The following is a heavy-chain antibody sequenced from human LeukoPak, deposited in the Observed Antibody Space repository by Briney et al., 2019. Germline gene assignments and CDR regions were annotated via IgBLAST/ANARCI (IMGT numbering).Heavy chain of an antibody. J-gene: IGHJ5*02. Sequence: QPGGSLRLSCAASGLTFSSNSMSWVRQPPGMGLEWVSGISVSGITVYADSVKGRLTISRDNSKNTLYLQMNNLRAEDTALYYCAKGFSVRGRFDPWGQGTQVTVSS. D-gene: IGHD2-15*01. V-gene: IGHV3-23*01. CDR3: AKGFSVRGRFDP. CDR1: GLTFSSNS. CDR2: ISVSGIT.